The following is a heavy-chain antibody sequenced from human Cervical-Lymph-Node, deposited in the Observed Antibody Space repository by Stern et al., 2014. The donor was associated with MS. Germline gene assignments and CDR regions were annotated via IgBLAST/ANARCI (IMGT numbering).Heavy chain of an antibody. CDR1: GFTFSYHA. V-gene: IGHV3-30*01. D-gene: IGHD5-12*01. Sequence: VQLVESGGGVVQPGRSLRLSCAASGFTFSYHAMHWVRQAPGKGLEWVAVISYGGSDKNDADSVKGRFTISRDNSRNTLYLQMNSLRVDDTAVYYCARGGAVATSDYYFDYWGQGSLVTVSS. J-gene: IGHJ4*02. CDR3: ARGGAVATSDYYFDY. CDR2: ISYGGSDK.